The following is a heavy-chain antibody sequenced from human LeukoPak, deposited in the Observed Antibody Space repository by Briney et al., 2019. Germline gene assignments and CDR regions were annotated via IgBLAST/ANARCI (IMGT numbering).Heavy chain of an antibody. V-gene: IGHV4-31*03. CDR2: IYYSGST. Sequence: SQTLSLTCTVSGGSISSGGYYWSWIRQHPGKGLEWIGYIYYSGSTYYNPSLKSRVTISVDTSKNQFSLKLSSVTAADTAVYYCARGGYYYDSTFDYWGQGTLVTVSS. CDR1: GGSISSGGYY. D-gene: IGHD3-22*01. J-gene: IGHJ4*02. CDR3: ARGGYYYDSTFDY.